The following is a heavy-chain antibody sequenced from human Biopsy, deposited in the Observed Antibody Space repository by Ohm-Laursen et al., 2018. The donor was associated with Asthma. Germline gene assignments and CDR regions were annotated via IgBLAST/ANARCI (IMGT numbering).Heavy chain of an antibody. Sequence: RSLRLSCAASGFTFNSYGMHWVRQAPGKGLEWVAVISYDGRNKYYGDSVKGRFTISRDNAKNSLYLQMNSLRAEDTAVYYCARTFHFWSPYHAEHYQLWGQGTLVTVSS. CDR2: ISYDGRNK. CDR1: GFTFNSYG. D-gene: IGHD3-3*02. CDR3: ARTFHFWSPYHAEHYQL. V-gene: IGHV3-30*03. J-gene: IGHJ1*01.